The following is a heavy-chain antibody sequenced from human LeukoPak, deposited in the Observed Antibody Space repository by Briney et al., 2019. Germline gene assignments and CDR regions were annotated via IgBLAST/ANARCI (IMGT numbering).Heavy chain of an antibody. D-gene: IGHD3-3*02. CDR3: ARHFTEISVYYYMDV. J-gene: IGHJ6*03. CDR1: GYTFTASG. V-gene: IGHV1-18*01. CDR2: ISALNGNT. Sequence: GASVKVSCKASGYTFTASGLCWVRQAPGQGLEWMGWISALNGNTKYAQKFQGRVTMTTDTSTSTAYMELTSLRSDDTAMYYCARHFTEISVYYYMDVWGKGTTVTVSS.